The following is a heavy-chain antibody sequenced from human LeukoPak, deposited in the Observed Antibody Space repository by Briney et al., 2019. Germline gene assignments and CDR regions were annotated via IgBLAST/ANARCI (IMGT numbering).Heavy chain of an antibody. V-gene: IGHV4-61*02. J-gene: IGHJ4*02. D-gene: IGHD1-26*01. CDR2: IYTSGST. CDR3: ARAELYYFDY. CDR1: GGSISSGSYY. Sequence: SETLSLTCTVSGGSISSGSYYWSWIRQPAGKGLEWIGRIYTSGSTNYNPSLKSRVTISVGTSKNQFSLKLSSVTAADTAVYYCARAELYYFDYWGQGTLVTVSS.